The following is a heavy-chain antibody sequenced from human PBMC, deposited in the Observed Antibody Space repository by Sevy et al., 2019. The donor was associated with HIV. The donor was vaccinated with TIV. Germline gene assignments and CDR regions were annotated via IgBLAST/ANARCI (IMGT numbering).Heavy chain of an antibody. CDR3: ASLLGSATTFQY. J-gene: IGHJ4*02. D-gene: IGHD7-27*01. V-gene: IGHV3-7*01. CDR1: GFIFSSRW. Sequence: GGSLRLSCAASGFIFSSRWMSWVRQAPGKGLEWVASINPDGSQTHNLASVRGRFTLSRDNAKNSLVLQVNSLRGEDTALYYCASLLGSATTFQYWGQGTLVTVSS. CDR2: INPDGSQT.